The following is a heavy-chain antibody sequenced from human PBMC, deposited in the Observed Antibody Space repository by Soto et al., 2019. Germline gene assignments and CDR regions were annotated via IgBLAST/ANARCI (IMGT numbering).Heavy chain of an antibody. CDR1: GGTFSRYA. V-gene: IGHV1-69*13. CDR3: ARSVGVRGDPNYYYYGMDV. D-gene: IGHD3-10*01. J-gene: IGHJ6*02. Sequence: EASVKVSCKASGGTFSRYAISWVRQAPGQGLEWMGGIIPIFGTANYAQKFQGRVTITADESTSTAYMELSSLRSEDTAVYYCARSVGVRGDPNYYYYGMDVWGQGTTVTVSS. CDR2: IIPIFGTA.